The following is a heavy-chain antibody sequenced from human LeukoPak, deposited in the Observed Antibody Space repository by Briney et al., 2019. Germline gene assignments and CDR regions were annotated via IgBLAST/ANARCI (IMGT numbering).Heavy chain of an antibody. Sequence: SETLSLTCTVSGGSISSYYWSWIRQPPGKGLEWIGYIYYSESTNYNPSLKSRVTISVDTSKNQFSLKLSSVTAADTAVYYCARENSPGRFDPWGQGTLVTVSS. CDR1: GGSISSYY. CDR3: ARENSPGRFDP. D-gene: IGHD2/OR15-2a*01. V-gene: IGHV4-59*01. J-gene: IGHJ5*02. CDR2: IYYSEST.